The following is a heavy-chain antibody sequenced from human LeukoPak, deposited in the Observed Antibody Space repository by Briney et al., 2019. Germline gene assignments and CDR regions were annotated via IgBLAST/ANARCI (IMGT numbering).Heavy chain of an antibody. J-gene: IGHJ6*03. CDR3: AEGRPSTSVVLYYYYYMDV. V-gene: IGHV3-23*01. CDR1: GFTFSSYA. CDR2: ISGSGGST. Sequence: PGGTLRLSCAVSGFTFSSYAMSWVRHPPGKGLEWVSPISGSGGSTYYADSVQGRLTISRGNSKNTLYLQMNSLRAEDTAVYYCAEGRPSTSVVLYYYYYMDVWGKGTTVTVSS. D-gene: IGHD2-2*01.